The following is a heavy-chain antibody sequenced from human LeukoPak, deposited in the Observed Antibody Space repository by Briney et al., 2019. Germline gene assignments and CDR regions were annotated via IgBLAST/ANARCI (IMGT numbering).Heavy chain of an antibody. V-gene: IGHV4-38-2*01. D-gene: IGHD3-22*01. J-gene: IGHJ4*02. Sequence: SETMSLTCAVSGHSISSGYYWGWIRQPPGKGLEWIGYIYHSGSTYYNPSLKSRVIISVDTSKSHFSLKLNSVTAADTAVYYCVSQYDRSGYYAFDYWGQGTLVTVSS. CDR3: VSQYDRSGYYAFDY. CDR2: IYHSGST. CDR1: GHSISSGYY.